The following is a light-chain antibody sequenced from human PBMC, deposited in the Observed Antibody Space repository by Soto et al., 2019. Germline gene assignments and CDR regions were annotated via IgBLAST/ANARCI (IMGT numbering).Light chain of an antibody. Sequence: QSVLTQPPSVSEAPRQRVTISCSGSSSNIGSNGVNWYQQLPGKAPKLLIYYDHLLPSGVSDRFSGSKSGTSASLAISGLQSEDEADYYCASWDDSLSGVVFGGGTKVTVL. V-gene: IGLV1-36*01. J-gene: IGLJ2*01. CDR2: YDH. CDR1: SSNIGSNG. CDR3: ASWDDSLSGVV.